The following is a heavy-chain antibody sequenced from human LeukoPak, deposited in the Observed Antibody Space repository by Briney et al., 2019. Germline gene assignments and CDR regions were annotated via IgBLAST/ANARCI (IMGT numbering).Heavy chain of an antibody. J-gene: IGHJ6*02. CDR1: GYTFTGYY. Sequence: EAPVKVSCKASGYTFTGYYMHWVRQAPGQGLEWMGWINPNSGGTNYAQKFQGRVTMTRDTSISTAYMELSRLRSDDTAVYYCAREAPDYDFWSGYYYYYGMDVWGQGTTVTVSS. CDR2: INPNSGGT. V-gene: IGHV1-2*02. CDR3: AREAPDYDFWSGYYYYYGMDV. D-gene: IGHD3-3*01.